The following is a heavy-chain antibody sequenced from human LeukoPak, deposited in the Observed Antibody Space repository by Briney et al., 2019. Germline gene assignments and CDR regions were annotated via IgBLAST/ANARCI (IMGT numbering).Heavy chain of an antibody. CDR3: ARSAYSSGWY. Sequence: GGPLRLSCAASGFIFSVYYMSWIRQAPGKGLEWVSYISSSGSTIYYADSVRGRFTISRDNAKNSLYLQMNSLRAEDTAVYYCARSAYSSGWYWGQGTLVTVSS. D-gene: IGHD6-19*01. J-gene: IGHJ4*02. CDR1: GFIFSVYY. V-gene: IGHV3-11*01. CDR2: ISSSGSTI.